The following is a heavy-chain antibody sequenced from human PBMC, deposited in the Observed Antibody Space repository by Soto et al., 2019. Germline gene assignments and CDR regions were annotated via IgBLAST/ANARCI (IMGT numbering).Heavy chain of an antibody. Sequence: GGSLRLSCAASGFTFSSYAMSWVRQAPGKGLEWVSAISGSGGSTYYADSVKGRFTISRDNSKNTLYLQMNSLRAEDTAVYYYAKVPSVDHYSGSGSRGRGDYYYGMDVWGQGTPVIFSS. CDR1: GFTFSSYA. V-gene: IGHV3-23*01. J-gene: IGHJ6*02. CDR2: ISGSGGST. CDR3: AKVPSVDHYSGSGSRGRGDYYYGMDV. D-gene: IGHD3-10*01.